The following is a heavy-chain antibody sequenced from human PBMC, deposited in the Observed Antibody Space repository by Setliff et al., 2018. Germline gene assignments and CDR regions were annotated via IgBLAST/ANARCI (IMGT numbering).Heavy chain of an antibody. CDR2: SNHGGST. CDR3: ARESPGDRLSYGMDV. V-gene: IGHV4-34*01. Sequence: PSETLSLTCSVSGESFSNNYWSWIRQTPGKGLEWIGESNHGGSTSYHPSLKSRLTMSVDTSKNQFSLKLSSVTAADTAVYYCARESPGDRLSYGMDVWGQGTTVTVSS. D-gene: IGHD3-10*01. J-gene: IGHJ6*02. CDR1: GESFSNNY.